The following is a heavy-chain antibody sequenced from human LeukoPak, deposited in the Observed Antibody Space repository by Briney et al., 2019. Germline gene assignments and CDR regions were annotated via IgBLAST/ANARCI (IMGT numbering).Heavy chain of an antibody. CDR2: ISWDGGST. V-gene: IGHV3-43*01. J-gene: IGHJ6*02. D-gene: IGHD6-13*01. CDR3: AKDIAPSSSWSGYYYGMDV. Sequence: GGSLRLSCAASGFTFDDYTMHWVRHAPGKGLEWVSLISWDGGSTYYADSVKGRFTISRDNSKNSLYLQMNSLRTEDTALYYCAKDIAPSSSWSGYYYGMDVWGQGTTVTVSS. CDR1: GFTFDDYT.